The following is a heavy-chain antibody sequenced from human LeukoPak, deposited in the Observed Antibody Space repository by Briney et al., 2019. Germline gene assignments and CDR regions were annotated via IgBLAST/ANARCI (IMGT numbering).Heavy chain of an antibody. Sequence: GGSLRLSCAASGFTFSDYYMSWIRQAPGKGLECVSYISSSGSTIYYADSVKGRFTISRDNAKNSLYLQMNSLRAEDTAVYYCAGARAARPAGVRYWGQGTLVTVSS. V-gene: IGHV3-11*04. CDR1: GFTFSDYY. J-gene: IGHJ4*02. D-gene: IGHD6-6*01. CDR2: ISSSGSTI. CDR3: AGARAARPAGVRY.